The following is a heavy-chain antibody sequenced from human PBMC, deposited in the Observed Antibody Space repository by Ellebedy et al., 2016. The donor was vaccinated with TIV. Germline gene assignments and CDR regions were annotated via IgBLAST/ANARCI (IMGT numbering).Heavy chain of an antibody. J-gene: IGHJ5*02. CDR3: ARDMVQGTVSIYLWFDI. CDR2: ISAYTGDT. Sequence: ASVKVSCKASGYSFKNYGISWLRQAPGQGPEWMGWISAYTGDTNFAQKFQGRVTMTTDTSTDTAYMELRNLRSDDTAVYYCARDMVQGTVSIYLWFDIWGQGTLVTVSS. CDR1: GYSFKNYG. D-gene: IGHD3-10*01. V-gene: IGHV1-18*01.